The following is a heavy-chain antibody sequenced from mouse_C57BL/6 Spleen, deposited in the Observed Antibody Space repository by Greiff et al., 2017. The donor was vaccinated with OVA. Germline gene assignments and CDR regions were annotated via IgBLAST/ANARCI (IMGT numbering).Heavy chain of an antibody. D-gene: IGHD3-2*02. Sequence: EVQLQQSGAELVRPGASVKLSCTASGFNIKDDYMHWVKQRPEQGLEWIGGIDPENGDTEYASKFQGKATITADTSSNTAYLQLSSLTSEDTAADYYTSAQATYYAMDYWGQGTSVTVSS. CDR2: IDPENGDT. CDR3: TSAQATYYAMDY. CDR1: GFNIKDDY. J-gene: IGHJ4*01. V-gene: IGHV14-4*01.